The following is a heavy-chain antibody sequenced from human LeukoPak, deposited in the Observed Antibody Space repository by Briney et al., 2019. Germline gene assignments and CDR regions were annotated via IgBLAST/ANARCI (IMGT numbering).Heavy chain of an antibody. V-gene: IGHV4-34*01. CDR1: GGSFSDYY. J-gene: IGHJ4*02. CDR2: INHSGST. CDR3: ARAPYGGNSNY. Sequence: SETLSLTCAVYGGSFSDYYWSWIRQPPGKGLEWIGEINHSGSTNYSPSPKSRVTISVDTSKNQFSLKLTSVTAADTAVYYCARAPYGGNSNYWGQGTLVTVSS. D-gene: IGHD4-23*01.